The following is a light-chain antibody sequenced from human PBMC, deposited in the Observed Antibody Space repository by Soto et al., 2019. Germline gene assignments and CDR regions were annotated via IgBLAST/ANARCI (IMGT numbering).Light chain of an antibody. CDR2: DAY. CDR1: QSFRGL. V-gene: IGKV3-11*01. CDR3: QQRHMWPIT. Sequence: EIVLTQSPATLSLSPGERATLSFSASQSFRGLLAWYQQKPGQAPRLLIYDAYNRATGIPPRFSGSGSGTDFTLTISSLEPEDSAVYYCQQRHMWPITFGQGTRLEIK. J-gene: IGKJ5*01.